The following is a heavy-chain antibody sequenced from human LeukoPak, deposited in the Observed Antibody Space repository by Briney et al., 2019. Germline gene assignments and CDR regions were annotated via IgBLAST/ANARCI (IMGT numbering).Heavy chain of an antibody. CDR1: GYTFASYW. CDR3: ARQNDFRLDY. J-gene: IGHJ4*02. D-gene: IGHD3-3*01. Sequence: GESLQISCKGSGYTFASYWIGRVRQLPGKGLEWMGIIYPGDCDTRESTSLQGQVTISVDTSIGTAYLQWSSLKASDTAIYYCARQNDFRLDYWGQGTLVTVSS. V-gene: IGHV5-51*01. CDR2: IYPGDCDT.